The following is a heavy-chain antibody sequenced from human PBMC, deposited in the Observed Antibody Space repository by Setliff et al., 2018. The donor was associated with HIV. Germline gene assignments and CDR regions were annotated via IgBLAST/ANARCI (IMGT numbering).Heavy chain of an antibody. V-gene: IGHV4-39*01. D-gene: IGHD6-6*01. Sequence: SETLSLTCTVSGGSMSSSSYYWGWLRQPPGKEPEWIGSINHSGNTYYYPSLKSRVTMSVDTSKNQFSLRLSSVTATDTAVYYCARHRASSSGFPLDFWGQGILVTVSS. CDR3: ARHRASSSGFPLDF. CDR2: INHSGNT. CDR1: GGSMSSSSYY. J-gene: IGHJ4*02.